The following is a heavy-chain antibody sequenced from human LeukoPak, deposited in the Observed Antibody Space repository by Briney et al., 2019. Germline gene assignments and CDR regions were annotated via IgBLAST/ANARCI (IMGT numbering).Heavy chain of an antibody. CDR2: ISYDGSNK. CDR1: GFTFSSYA. V-gene: IGHV3-30-3*01. D-gene: IGHD5-12*01. Sequence: PGGALILSCAASGFTFSSYAMHWVRQAPGKGLEWVAVISYDGSNKYYADSVKGRFTISRDNSKNTLYLQMNSLRAEDTAVYYCAKDREGLSSGYDLEYFDYWGQGTLATVSS. CDR3: AKDREGLSSGYDLEYFDY. J-gene: IGHJ4*02.